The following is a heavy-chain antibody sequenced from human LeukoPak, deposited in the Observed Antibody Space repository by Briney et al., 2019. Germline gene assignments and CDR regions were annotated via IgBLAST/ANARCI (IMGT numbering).Heavy chain of an antibody. Sequence: ASVKVSCMASGYTFTSCYIHWVRQAPGQGLEWMGIINPSGGSTNYAQKFQGRVTMTRDTSTSTVYIELSSLRSEDSAVYYCARWTTTYLDYWGQGTLVTVSS. D-gene: IGHD4-11*01. CDR1: GYTFTSCY. J-gene: IGHJ4*02. V-gene: IGHV1-46*01. CDR2: INPSGGST. CDR3: ARWTTTYLDY.